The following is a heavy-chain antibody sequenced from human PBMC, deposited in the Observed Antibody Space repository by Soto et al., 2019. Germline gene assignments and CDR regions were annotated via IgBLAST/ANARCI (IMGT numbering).Heavy chain of an antibody. Sequence: GGSLRLSCAASGFTFSTYSMIWVRQAPGKGLEWVSSISSSSGYIYYADSVKGRFTISRDNAKNSLYLQMNSRGAEDTALYYCARETTVTPADYWGQGTLVTVSS. J-gene: IGHJ4*02. CDR3: ARETTVTPADY. D-gene: IGHD4-17*01. CDR2: ISSSSGYI. CDR1: GFTFSTYS. V-gene: IGHV3-21*04.